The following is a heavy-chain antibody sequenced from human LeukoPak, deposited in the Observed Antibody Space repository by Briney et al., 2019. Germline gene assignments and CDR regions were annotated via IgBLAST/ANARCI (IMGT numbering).Heavy chain of an antibody. CDR3: AREPHYGDYDGDAFDI. V-gene: IGHV3-33*01. Sequence: GGSLRLSCAASGFTFSSYGMHWVRQAPGKGLEWVAVIWYDGSNKYYADSVKGRFTISRDNPKNTLYLQMNSLRAEDTAVYYCAREPHYGDYDGDAFDIWGQGTMVTVSS. J-gene: IGHJ3*02. CDR2: IWYDGSNK. D-gene: IGHD4-17*01. CDR1: GFTFSSYG.